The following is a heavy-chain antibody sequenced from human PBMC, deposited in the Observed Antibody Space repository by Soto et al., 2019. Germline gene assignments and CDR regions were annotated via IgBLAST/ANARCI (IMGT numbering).Heavy chain of an antibody. D-gene: IGHD2-15*01. CDR3: ARCYCTVGSCYTCWHFDL. CDR1: GYTFADYG. J-gene: IGHJ2*01. CDR2: IGPYNGNT. V-gene: IGHV1-18*01. Sequence: QAQLVQSGAEVKKPGASVKVSCQAGGYTFADYGISWVRQAPGQGLEWVGWIGPYNGNTNYAQNLQDRVTMTTDTYTNTAYMVLRSLRSDDTALYYCARCYCTVGSCYTCWHFDLWGRGTLLTVSS.